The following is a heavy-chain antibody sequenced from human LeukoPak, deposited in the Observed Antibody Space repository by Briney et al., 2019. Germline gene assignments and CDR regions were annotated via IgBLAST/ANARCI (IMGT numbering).Heavy chain of an antibody. CDR3: ASPITMVRVDAFDI. D-gene: IGHD3-10*01. J-gene: IGHJ3*02. V-gene: IGHV1-69*01. CDR2: IIPIFGTA. Sequence: SVKVSCKASGGTFSSYAISWVRQAPGQGLEWMGGIIPIFGTANYAQKFQGRVTITADESTSTAYMELSSLRSEDTAVYYCASPITMVRVDAFDIWGQGTMVTVSS. CDR1: GGTFSSYA.